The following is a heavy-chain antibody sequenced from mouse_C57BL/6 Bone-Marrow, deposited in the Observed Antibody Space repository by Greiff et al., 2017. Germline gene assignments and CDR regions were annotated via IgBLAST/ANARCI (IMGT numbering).Heavy chain of an antibody. V-gene: IGHV1-62-2*01. Sequence: QVQLQQSGAELVKPGASVKLSCKASGYTFTEYTIHWVKQRSGQGLEWIGWFYPGSGSIKYNEKFKDKATLTADKSSSTVYMELSRLTSEDSAVYFCAIHEDKNSNPGAWFAYWGQGTLVTVSA. CDR2: FYPGSGSI. CDR1: GYTFTEYT. D-gene: IGHD2-5*01. J-gene: IGHJ3*01. CDR3: AIHEDKNSNPGAWFAY.